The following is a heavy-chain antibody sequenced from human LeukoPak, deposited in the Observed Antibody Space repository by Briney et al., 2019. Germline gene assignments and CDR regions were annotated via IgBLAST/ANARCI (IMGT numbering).Heavy chain of an antibody. D-gene: IGHD6-13*01. Sequence: SVKVSCKVSGYTLTELSMHWVRQAPGQGLEWMGRIIPILGIANYAQKFQGRVTITADKSTSTAYMELSSLRSEDTAVYYCARGDSSSFDAFDIWGQGTMVTVSS. CDR1: GYTLTELS. V-gene: IGHV1-69*04. CDR3: ARGDSSSFDAFDI. J-gene: IGHJ3*02. CDR2: IIPILGIA.